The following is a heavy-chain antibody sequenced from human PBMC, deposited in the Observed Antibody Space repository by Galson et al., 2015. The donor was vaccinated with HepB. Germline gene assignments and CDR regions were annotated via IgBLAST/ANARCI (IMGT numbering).Heavy chain of an antibody. CDR3: AKGFQPSSGLYSFDY. J-gene: IGHJ4*02. D-gene: IGHD2-2*01. CDR1: GFTFSSYA. V-gene: IGHV3-23*01. Sequence: SLRLSCAASGFTFSSYAMSWVRQAPGKGLEWVSAISGSGDSTYYADSVKGRFTISRDNSKNTLYLQMNSLRAEDTAVYYCAKGFQPSSGLYSFDYWGQGTLVTVSS. CDR2: ISGSGDST.